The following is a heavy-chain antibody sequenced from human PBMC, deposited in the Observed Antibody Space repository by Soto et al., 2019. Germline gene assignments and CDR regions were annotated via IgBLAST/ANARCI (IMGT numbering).Heavy chain of an antibody. V-gene: IGHV3-30-3*01. Sequence: PGGSLRLSCAASGFTFSSYAMHWVRQAPGKGLEWVAVISYDGSNKYYAGSVKGRFTISRDNSKNTLYLQMNSLRAEDTAVYYCAREAAPKYYYDSSGEVDNHFDYWGQGTLVTVSS. CDR2: ISYDGSNK. CDR3: AREAAPKYYYDSSGEVDNHFDY. CDR1: GFTFSSYA. D-gene: IGHD3-22*01. J-gene: IGHJ4*02.